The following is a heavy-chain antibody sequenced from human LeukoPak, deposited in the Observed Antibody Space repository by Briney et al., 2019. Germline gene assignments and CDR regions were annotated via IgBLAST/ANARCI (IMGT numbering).Heavy chain of an antibody. J-gene: IGHJ3*02. CDR2: ISSSSSTI. V-gene: IGHV3-48*01. CDR3: ARPSVGAFDI. Sequence: GGSLRLSCVASGFIFSSYSMNWVRQAPGKGLEWVSYISSSSSTIYYADSVKGRFTISRDNAKNSLYLQMNSLRAEDTAVYYCARPSVGAFDIWGQGTMVTVSS. CDR1: GFIFSSYS. D-gene: IGHD2-2*01.